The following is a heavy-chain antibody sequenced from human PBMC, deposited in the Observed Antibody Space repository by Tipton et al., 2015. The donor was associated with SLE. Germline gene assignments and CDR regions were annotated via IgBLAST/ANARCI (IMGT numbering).Heavy chain of an antibody. J-gene: IGHJ4*02. CDR3: ARGDSGSDSGGVFDY. CDR1: GGSISSHY. V-gene: IGHV4-59*11. Sequence: TLSLTCTVSGGSISSHYWSWIRQPPGKGLEWIGYIYYSGGTNYNPSLKSRVTISVDTSKNQFSLKLNSVIAADTAMYYCARGDSGSDSGGVFDYWGQGTLVTVSS. D-gene: IGHD1-26*01. CDR2: IYYSGGT.